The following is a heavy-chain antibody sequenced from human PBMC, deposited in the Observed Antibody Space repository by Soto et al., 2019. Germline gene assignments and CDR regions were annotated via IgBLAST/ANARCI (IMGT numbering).Heavy chain of an antibody. CDR2: IFYSGNT. J-gene: IGHJ6*02. V-gene: IGHV4-39*01. CDR1: GGSISSSNYY. Sequence: SETLSLTCTVSGGSISSSNYYWGWIRQPPGKGLEWIGSIFYSGNTSYNPSLKSRVTISVDTSKNQFSLSLSSVTAADTAVYYCARRPGNDVYYGLDLWGQGTTVTVSS. CDR3: ARRPGNDVYYGLDL.